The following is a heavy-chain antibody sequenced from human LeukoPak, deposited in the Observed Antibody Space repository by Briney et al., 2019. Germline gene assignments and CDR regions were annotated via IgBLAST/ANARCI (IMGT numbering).Heavy chain of an antibody. Sequence: PSETLSLTCTVSGGSISSYYWSWIRQPPGKGLEWIGYIYYSGSTNYNPSLKSRVTISVDTSKNQFSLKLSSVTAADTAAYYCARGGYYDILTGDYPYYYGMDVWGQGTTVTVSS. J-gene: IGHJ6*02. CDR1: GGSISSYY. V-gene: IGHV4-59*08. D-gene: IGHD3-9*01. CDR2: IYYSGST. CDR3: ARGGYYDILTGDYPYYYGMDV.